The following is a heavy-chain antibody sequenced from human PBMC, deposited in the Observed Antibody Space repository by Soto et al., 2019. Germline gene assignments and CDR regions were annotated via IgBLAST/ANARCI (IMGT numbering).Heavy chain of an antibody. J-gene: IGHJ5*02. CDR3: ATQEVGGSYVYTFDP. V-gene: IGHV4-39*02. D-gene: IGHD1-26*01. CDR2: IYYSGST. Sequence: QLQLQESGSGLVKPSETLSLTCTVSGGSISSSSYYWGWIRQPPGKGLEWIGSIYYSGSTYYNPSLKSRVTISVDTSNNHFSLKLSSVTAADTAVYYCATQEVGGSYVYTFDPWGQGTLVTVSS. CDR1: GGSISSSSYY.